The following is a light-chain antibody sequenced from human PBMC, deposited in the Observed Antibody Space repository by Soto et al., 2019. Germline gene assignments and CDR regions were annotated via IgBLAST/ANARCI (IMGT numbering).Light chain of an antibody. CDR3: SSYTSTGTPV. CDR1: STDVGGYNF. Sequence: QSALTQPASVSGSLGQSITMSCTGTSTDVGGYNFVSWYPQHPDKAPKLLIYEVTNRPSGVSNRFSGSKSGNTASLTISGLQAEDEADYYCSSYTSTGTPVFGTGTKVTVL. CDR2: EVT. J-gene: IGLJ1*01. V-gene: IGLV2-14*01.